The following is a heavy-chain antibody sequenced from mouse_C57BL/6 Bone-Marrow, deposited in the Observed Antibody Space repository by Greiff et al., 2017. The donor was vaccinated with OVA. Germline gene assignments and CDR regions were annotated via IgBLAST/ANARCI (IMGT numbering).Heavy chain of an antibody. CDR1: GYTFTDYN. Sequence: EVKLVESGPELVKPGASVKIPCKASGYTFTDYNMDWVKQSHGKSLEWIGDINPNNGGTIYNQKFKGKATLTVDKSSSTAYMELRSLTSEDTAVYYCARRGSSGYDFDYWGQGTTLTVSS. CDR2: INPNNGGT. D-gene: IGHD3-2*02. CDR3: ARRGSSGYDFDY. J-gene: IGHJ2*01. V-gene: IGHV1-18*01.